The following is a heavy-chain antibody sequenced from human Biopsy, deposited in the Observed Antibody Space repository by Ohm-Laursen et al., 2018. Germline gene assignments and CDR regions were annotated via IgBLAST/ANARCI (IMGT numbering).Heavy chain of an antibody. J-gene: IGHJ6*02. CDR2: IYITGDT. Sequence: SEILSLTCTVSGGYISHYYWTWIRQPAGQGLEWIGRIYITGDTDYNPSLKSRVTMSVDSSKKQFSLKLKSVTAADTAMYYCARLWGGYHFHGMDVWGQGTTVTVSS. CDR3: ARLWGGYHFHGMDV. V-gene: IGHV4-4*07. D-gene: IGHD7-27*01. CDR1: GGYISHYY.